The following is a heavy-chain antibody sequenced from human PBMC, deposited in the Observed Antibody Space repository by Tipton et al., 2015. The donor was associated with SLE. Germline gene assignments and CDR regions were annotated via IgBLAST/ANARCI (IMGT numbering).Heavy chain of an antibody. D-gene: IGHD3-10*01. V-gene: IGHV4-39*07. CDR3: ARVGDYYNSGSRVFDH. Sequence: TLSLTCTVSGGSISSISSYWGWVRQPPGKGLEWIGTFYHTGNSYYKPSLKSRVTISMDTSNNQFSLRLTSVTAADTAVYFCARVGDYYNSGSRVFDHWGQGILVTVSS. CDR2: FYHTGNS. J-gene: IGHJ4*02. CDR1: GGSISSISSY.